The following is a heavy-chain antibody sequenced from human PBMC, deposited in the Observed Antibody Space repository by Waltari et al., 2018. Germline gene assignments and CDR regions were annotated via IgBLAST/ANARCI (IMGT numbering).Heavy chain of an antibody. CDR2: IDDSGST. J-gene: IGHJ5*01. CDR3: ARRRTGFDS. V-gene: IGHV4-34*01. D-gene: IGHD1-1*01. Sequence: QLQLQQWGAGLLKPSETLSLTCAVSGGSFSGYYWSWIRQPPGKGLEWIAEIDDSGSTNYTPSLKSRVTISIDTSRNQVSLNLTSAAAADTAVYYCARRRTGFDSWGQGTLVIISS. CDR1: GGSFSGYY.